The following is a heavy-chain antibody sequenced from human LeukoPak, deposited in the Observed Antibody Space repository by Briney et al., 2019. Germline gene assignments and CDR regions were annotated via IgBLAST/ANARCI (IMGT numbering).Heavy chain of an antibody. V-gene: IGHV3-23*01. CDR1: GFAFGDHA. CDR2: ISGSGGST. Sequence: GRSLRLSCAASGFAFGDHAMSWVRQAPGKGLEWVSAISGSGGSTYYADSVKGRFTISRDNSKNTLYLQMNSLRAEDTAVYYCARDGDSSSWMWFYFDYWGQGTLVTVSS. CDR3: ARDGDSSSWMWFYFDY. D-gene: IGHD6-13*01. J-gene: IGHJ4*02.